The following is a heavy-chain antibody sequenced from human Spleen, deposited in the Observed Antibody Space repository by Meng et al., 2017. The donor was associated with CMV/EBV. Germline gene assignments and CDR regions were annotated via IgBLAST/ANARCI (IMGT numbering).Heavy chain of an antibody. D-gene: IGHD2-2*01. Sequence: SETLSLTCAVYGGSFSGYYLSWIRQSPGKGLEWIGEINNSGSTNYIPALRSRVTISVDTSNNQFSLKLSPVTAADTAVYYCARMISGYCSSTSCYHYFDYWGQGTLVTVSS. CDR3: ARMISGYCSSTSCYHYFDY. CDR2: INNSGST. V-gene: IGHV4-34*01. J-gene: IGHJ4*02. CDR1: GGSFSGYY.